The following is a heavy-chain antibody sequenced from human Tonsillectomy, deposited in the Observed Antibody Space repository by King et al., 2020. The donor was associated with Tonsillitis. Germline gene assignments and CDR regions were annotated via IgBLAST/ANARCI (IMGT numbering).Heavy chain of an antibody. D-gene: IGHD3-22*01. CDR2: IYYSGST. J-gene: IGHJ4*02. Sequence: PLQESGPGLVKPSETLSLTCTVSGGSISSYYWRWIRQPPGKGLEWIGYIYYSGSTNYNPSLKSRVTISVDTSKNQFSLKLSSVTAADTAVYYCARAESYDDSSGYYYVFDYWGQGTLVTVSS. CDR3: ARAESYDDSSGYYYVFDY. CDR1: GGSISSYY. V-gene: IGHV4-59*01.